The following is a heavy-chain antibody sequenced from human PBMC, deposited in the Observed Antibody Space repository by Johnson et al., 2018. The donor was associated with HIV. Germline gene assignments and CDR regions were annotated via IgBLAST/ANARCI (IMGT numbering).Heavy chain of an antibody. CDR3: AAYYDFWSGSYTSGFDI. D-gene: IGHD3-3*01. CDR2: ISYDGSNK. Sequence: QVQLVESGGGVVQPGRSLRLSCAASGFIFSSNAMHWVRQAPGKGLEWVAVISYDGSNKFYADSVKGRFTISRDNSKNTLFLQMNSLRADDTAMYYCAAYYDFWSGSYTSGFDIWGQGTMVTVSS. CDR1: GFIFSSNA. V-gene: IGHV3-30-3*01. J-gene: IGHJ3*02.